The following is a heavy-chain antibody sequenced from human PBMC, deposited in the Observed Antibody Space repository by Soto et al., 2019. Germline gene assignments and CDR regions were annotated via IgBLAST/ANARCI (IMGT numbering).Heavy chain of an antibody. CDR1: GDSISTYN. D-gene: IGHD5-12*01. J-gene: IGHJ5*02. CDR2: IYYSGVT. CDR3: ARVAADIASWLDP. V-gene: IGHV4-59*01. Sequence: QGQLQESGPGLVKPSETPSLTCTVSGDSISTYNWGWLRQPPGKGLEWIGCIYYSGVTNYNPSRTSRVTISVDTAKNQLSLNRNSVTAADTAVYYCARVAADIASWLDPWGQGTLVTVSS.